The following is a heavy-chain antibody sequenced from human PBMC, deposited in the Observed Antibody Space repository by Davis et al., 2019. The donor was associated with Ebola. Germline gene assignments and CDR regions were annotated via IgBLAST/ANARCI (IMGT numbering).Heavy chain of an antibody. D-gene: IGHD5-12*01. J-gene: IGHJ4*02. CDR3: GRGWLRTGIDY. Sequence: HSQTLSLTCAISGDSVSSAGWNWIRQSPSRGLEWLGRTYYTSQWYNDYAVSVKSRMTINPDTSKNQFSLKLNSVTPEDTAVYYCGRGWLRTGIDYWGQGTLVTVSS. CDR1: GDSVSSAG. CDR2: TYYTSQWYN. V-gene: IGHV6-1*01.